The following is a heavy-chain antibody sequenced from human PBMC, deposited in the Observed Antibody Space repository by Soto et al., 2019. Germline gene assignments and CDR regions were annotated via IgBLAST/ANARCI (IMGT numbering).Heavy chain of an antibody. CDR1: GGTFTTSS. Sequence: QVQLVQSGAEVKELGSSVKVSCKTSGGTFTTSSFVWVRQGPGQGLEWMGGIIPIFSKTNFAPKFQGRVTFTAGESTRTVYMDLSSLRSEDTAIYYWATDVVRSSGGDSWGQGTLVTVSS. J-gene: IGHJ4*02. CDR3: ATDVVRSSGGDS. D-gene: IGHD2-15*01. CDR2: IIPIFSKT. V-gene: IGHV1-69*01.